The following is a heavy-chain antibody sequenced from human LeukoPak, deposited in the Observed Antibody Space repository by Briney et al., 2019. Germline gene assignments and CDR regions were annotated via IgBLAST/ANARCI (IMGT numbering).Heavy chain of an antibody. J-gene: IGHJ4*02. CDR2: ISGSGGST. V-gene: IGHV3-23*01. CDR3: AKPHGTTVTTFRYQVVFDY. Sequence: GGSLRLSCAASGFTFSIYAMSWVRQAPGKGLEWVSAISGSGGSTYYADSVKGRFTISRDNSKNTLYLQMNSLGAEDTAVYYCAKPHGTTVTTFRYQVVFDYWGQGTLVTVSS. CDR1: GFTFSIYA. D-gene: IGHD4-17*01.